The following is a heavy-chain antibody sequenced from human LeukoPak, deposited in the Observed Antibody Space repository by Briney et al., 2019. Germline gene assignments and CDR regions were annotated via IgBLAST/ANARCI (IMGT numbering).Heavy chain of an antibody. CDR2: ISGYNGNT. D-gene: IGHD3-3*01. J-gene: IGHJ5*02. CDR1: GYTFTSYG. CDR3: ARDYGSTIFGATNWFDP. Sequence: ASVKVSCKASGYTFTSYGISWVRQAPGQGLEWMGWISGYNGNTNYAQNLQGRVTMTTDTSTSTAYMELRSLRSDATAVYYCARDYGSTIFGATNWFDPWGQGTLVTVSS. V-gene: IGHV1-18*01.